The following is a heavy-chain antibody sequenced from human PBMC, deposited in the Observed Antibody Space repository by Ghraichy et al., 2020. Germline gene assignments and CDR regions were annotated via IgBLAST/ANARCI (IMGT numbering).Heavy chain of an antibody. D-gene: IGHD2-15*01. J-gene: IGHJ3*02. Sequence: SVKVSCKASGGTFSNYAISWVRQAPGQGLEWMGGIIPIFGTANYAQKFQGRVTITADKSTSTAYMELSSLRSEDTAVYYCARGHCSGGSCPPFDAFDIWGQGTMVTVSS. CDR1: GGTFSNYA. CDR3: ARGHCSGGSCPPFDAFDI. CDR2: IIPIFGTA. V-gene: IGHV1-69*06.